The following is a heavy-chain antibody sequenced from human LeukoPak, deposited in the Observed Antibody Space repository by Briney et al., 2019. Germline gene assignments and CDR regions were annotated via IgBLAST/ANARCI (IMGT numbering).Heavy chain of an antibody. CDR1: GYTFNSHG. CDR2: ISVYNGNT. J-gene: IGHJ5*02. Sequence: ASVKVSCKASGYTFNSHGISWVRQAPGQGLEWMGWISVYNGNTNYAQKLQGRVTMTTDTSTSIAYMELSSLRSDDTAVYYCARAGYCSGGSCLNWFDAWGQGTLVTVSS. D-gene: IGHD2-15*01. CDR3: ARAGYCSGGSCLNWFDA. V-gene: IGHV1-18*01.